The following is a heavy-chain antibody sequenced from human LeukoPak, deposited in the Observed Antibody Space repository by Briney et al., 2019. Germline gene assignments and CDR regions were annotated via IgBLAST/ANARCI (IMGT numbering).Heavy chain of an antibody. CDR3: AKDTGTAVAGTADY. J-gene: IGHJ4*02. V-gene: IGHV3-9*01. CDR1: GFTFDDYA. D-gene: IGHD6-19*01. Sequence: PGGSLRLSCAASGFTFDDYAMHWVRQAPGKGLEWVSGISWNSGSIGYADSVKGRFTISRDNAKNSLYLQMNSLRAEDTALYYCAKDTGTAVAGTADYWGQGTLVTVSS. CDR2: ISWNSGSI.